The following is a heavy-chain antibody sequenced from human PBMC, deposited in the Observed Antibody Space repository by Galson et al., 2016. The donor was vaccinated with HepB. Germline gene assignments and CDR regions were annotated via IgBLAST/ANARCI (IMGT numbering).Heavy chain of an antibody. J-gene: IGHJ4*02. Sequence: SETLSLTCTVSGDFISSSSYHWGWIRQPPGKGLEWIGTIYYSGSTYYNPSLKSRLTISVDTSKKQFSLKLNSVTAADTAVYYCARHGDYYGSGSYTRSDYWGQGTLVTVSS. CDR2: IYYSGST. CDR3: ARHGDYYGSGSYTRSDY. D-gene: IGHD3-10*01. CDR1: GDFISSSSYH. V-gene: IGHV4-39*01.